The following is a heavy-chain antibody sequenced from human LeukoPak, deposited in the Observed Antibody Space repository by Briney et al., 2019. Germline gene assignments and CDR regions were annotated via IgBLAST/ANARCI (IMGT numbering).Heavy chain of an antibody. CDR3: ALSRTLLPLFDY. D-gene: IGHD3-22*01. V-gene: IGHV3-23*01. J-gene: IGHJ4*02. CDR2: ISGSGGST. CDR1: GFTFSSYA. Sequence: RSGGSLRLSCAASGFTFSSYAMSWVRQAPGKGLEWVSAISGSGGSTYYADSVKGRFTISRDNSKNTLYLQMNSLRAEDTAVYYCALSRTLLPLFDYWGQGTLVTVSS.